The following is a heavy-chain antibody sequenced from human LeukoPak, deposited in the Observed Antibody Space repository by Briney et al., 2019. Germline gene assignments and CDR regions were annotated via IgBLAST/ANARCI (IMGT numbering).Heavy chain of an antibody. CDR3: ARVGPYYYCYGMDV. CDR2: INPNSGGT. Sequence: GASVKVSCKASGYTFTGYYMHWVRQAPGQGLEWMGWINPNSGGTNYAQKFQGRVTMTRDTSISTAYMELSRLRSDDTAVYYCARVGPYYYCYGMDVWGQGTTVTVSS. J-gene: IGHJ6*02. CDR1: GYTFTGYY. V-gene: IGHV1-2*02. D-gene: IGHD3/OR15-3a*01.